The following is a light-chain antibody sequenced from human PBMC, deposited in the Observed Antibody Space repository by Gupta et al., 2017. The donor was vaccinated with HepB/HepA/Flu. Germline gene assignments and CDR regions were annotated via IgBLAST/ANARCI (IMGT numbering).Light chain of an antibody. CDR3: SSYTSSSTLVV. J-gene: IGLJ2*01. CDR1: SSDVGRYNY. Sequence: QSALTQPASVSGSPGQSITISCTGTSSDVGRYNYVSWYQQHPGKAPKLMIYDVSSRPSGVSDRFSGSKSGNTASLTISGLHTEDEADYYCSSYTSSSTLVVFGGGTKLTVL. V-gene: IGLV2-14*03. CDR2: DVS.